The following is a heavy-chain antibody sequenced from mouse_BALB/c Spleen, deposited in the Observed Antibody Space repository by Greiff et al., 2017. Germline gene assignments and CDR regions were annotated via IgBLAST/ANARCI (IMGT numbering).Heavy chain of an antibody. D-gene: IGHD2-4*01. J-gene: IGHJ3*01. CDR2: ISSGGSYT. CDR1: GFTFSSYT. CDR3: TRDQATMITTGY. Sequence: EVKLMESGGGLVKPGGSLKLSCAASGFTFSSYTMSWVRQTPEKRLEWVATISSGGSYTYYPDSVKGRFTISRDNAKNTLYLQMSSLKSEDTAMYYCTRDQATMITTGYWGQGTLVTGSA. V-gene: IGHV5-6-4*01.